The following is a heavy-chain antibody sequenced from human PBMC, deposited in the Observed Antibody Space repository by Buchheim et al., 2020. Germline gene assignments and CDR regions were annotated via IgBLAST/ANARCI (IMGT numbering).Heavy chain of an antibody. Sequence: QVQLVESGGGVVQPGRSLRLSCAAAGFTFSSYGMHWVRQAPGMGLESVAVLWTDGGNKYYADSVKGRFTISRDNSKNTLYLQLNSLRSEDTAVYYCARDHSSRFLEWLEIDPWGQGTL. CDR2: LWTDGGNK. D-gene: IGHD3-3*01. CDR3: ARDHSSRFLEWLEIDP. J-gene: IGHJ5*02. V-gene: IGHV3-33*01. CDR1: GFTFSSYG.